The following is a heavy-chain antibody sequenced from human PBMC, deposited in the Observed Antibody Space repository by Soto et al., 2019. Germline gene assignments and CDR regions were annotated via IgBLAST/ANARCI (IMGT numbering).Heavy chain of an antibody. CDR2: INHSGST. J-gene: IGHJ5*02. CDR3: ARAPYDYVWGSYSNWFHP. Sequence: SETLSLTCAVYGGSFSGYYWSWIRQPPGKGLEWIGEINHSGSTNYNPSLKSRVTISVDTSKNQFSLKLSSVTAADTAVYYCARAPYDYVWGSYSNWFHPWGQGTLVT. D-gene: IGHD3-16*01. CDR1: GGSFSGYY. V-gene: IGHV4-34*01.